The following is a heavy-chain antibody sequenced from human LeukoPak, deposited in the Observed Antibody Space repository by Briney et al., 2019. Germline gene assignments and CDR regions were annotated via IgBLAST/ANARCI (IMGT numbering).Heavy chain of an antibody. CDR3: ARGGGYCSSTSCYKGSYYYGMDV. CDR1: GFTFSSYD. J-gene: IGHJ6*02. CDR2: IGTAGDT. Sequence: GGSLRLSCAASGFTFSSYDMHWVRQATGKGLEWVSAIGTAGDTYYPGSVKGRFTISRENAKNSLYLQMNSLRAGDTAVYYCARGGGYCSSTSCYKGSYYYGMDVWGQGTTVTVSS. V-gene: IGHV3-13*01. D-gene: IGHD2-2*02.